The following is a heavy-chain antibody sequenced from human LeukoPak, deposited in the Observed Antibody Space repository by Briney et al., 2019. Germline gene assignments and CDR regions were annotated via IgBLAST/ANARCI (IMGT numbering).Heavy chain of an antibody. Sequence: ASVKVSCKASGYTFTGYYMHWVRQAPGQGLEWMGWINPNSGGTNYAQKFQGRVTMTRDTSISTVYMELSSLRSEDTAVYYCARDPGGTSRGGYYFDYWGQGTLVTVSS. CDR3: ARDPGGTSRGGYYFDY. V-gene: IGHV1-2*02. J-gene: IGHJ4*02. D-gene: IGHD2-2*01. CDR1: GYTFTGYY. CDR2: INPNSGGT.